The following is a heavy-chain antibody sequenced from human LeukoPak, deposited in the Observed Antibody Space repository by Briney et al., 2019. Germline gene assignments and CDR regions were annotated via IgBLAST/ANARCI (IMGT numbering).Heavy chain of an antibody. Sequence: ASVTVSCKASGYTFTGYYMHWVRQAPGQGLEWMGWINPNSGGTNYAQKFQGRVTMTRDTSISTAYMELSRLRSDDTAVYYCARGLVSSGWLDYWGQGTLVTVSS. J-gene: IGHJ4*02. CDR3: ARGLVSSGWLDY. CDR2: INPNSGGT. V-gene: IGHV1-2*02. CDR1: GYTFTGYY. D-gene: IGHD6-19*01.